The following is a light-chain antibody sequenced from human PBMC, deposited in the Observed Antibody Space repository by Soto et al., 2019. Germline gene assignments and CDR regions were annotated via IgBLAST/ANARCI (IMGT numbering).Light chain of an antibody. CDR2: EVS. CDR1: ISDVGGHNH. Sequence: QSVLTQPASVSGSPGQSITISCTGTISDVGGHNHVSWYQQHPGKAPKLMIYEVSYRPSGVSSRFSGSKSGNTASLTISGLQAEDEAAYYCSSRTSSSTHYVFGTGTQLTVL. J-gene: IGLJ1*01. CDR3: SSRTSSSTHYV. V-gene: IGLV2-14*01.